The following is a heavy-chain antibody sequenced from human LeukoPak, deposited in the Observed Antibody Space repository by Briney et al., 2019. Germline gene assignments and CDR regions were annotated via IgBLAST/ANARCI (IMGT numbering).Heavy chain of an antibody. Sequence: GESLKISCKGFGYSFSNYWIGWVRQMPGKGLEWMGIIYPDDSDTRYSPSFQGQVTISADKSITTAFLQWSSLKASDTAMYYCALFEDKYSSGSYGDSWGQGNLVTVSS. V-gene: IGHV5-51*01. J-gene: IGHJ5*01. CDR3: ALFEDKYSSGSYGDS. CDR2: IYPDDSDT. CDR1: GYSFSNYW. D-gene: IGHD3-10*01.